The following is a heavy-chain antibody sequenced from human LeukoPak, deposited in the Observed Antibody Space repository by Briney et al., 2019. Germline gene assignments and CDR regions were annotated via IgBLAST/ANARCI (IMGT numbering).Heavy chain of an antibody. D-gene: IGHD6-19*01. CDR2: VFYSGST. CDR3: AKAPTSVWYDGWFDP. Sequence: SETLSLTCAVSGGSITSSTWWTWVRQPPGKGLEWIGEVFYSGSTNSNPSLKSRLTMSVDESKHEFSLRLTAVTAADTAVYYCAKAPTSVWYDGWFDPWGQGTLVTVSS. V-gene: IGHV4-4*02. CDR1: GGSITSSTW. J-gene: IGHJ5*02.